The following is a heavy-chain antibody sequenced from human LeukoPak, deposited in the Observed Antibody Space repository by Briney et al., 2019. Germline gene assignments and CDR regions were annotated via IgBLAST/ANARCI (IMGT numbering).Heavy chain of an antibody. D-gene: IGHD3-3*01. Sequence: GGSLRLSCAASGLPSSTCAMSWVRQAPGKGREWVANIKQVGSEKYYVDSVKGRFTISRDNAKNSLYLQMNSLRAEDTAVYYCSRLRSITILGVVIQDLGAFDIWGQGTMVTVSS. CDR2: IKQVGSEK. J-gene: IGHJ3*02. CDR3: SRLRSITILGVVIQDLGAFDI. CDR1: GLPSSTCA. V-gene: IGHV3-7*01.